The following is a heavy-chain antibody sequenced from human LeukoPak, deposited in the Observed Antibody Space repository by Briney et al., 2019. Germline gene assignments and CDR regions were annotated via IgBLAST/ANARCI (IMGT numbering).Heavy chain of an antibody. Sequence: NASETLSLTCTVSGGSISSYYWSWIRQPAGKGLEWIGRIYTSGSTNYNPSLKSRVTMSVDTSKNQFSLKLSSVTAADTAVYYCAREGILLWFGELTFDYWGQGTLVTVSS. CDR1: GGSISSYY. J-gene: IGHJ4*02. CDR2: IYTSGST. V-gene: IGHV4-4*07. CDR3: AREGILLWFGELTFDY. D-gene: IGHD3-10*01.